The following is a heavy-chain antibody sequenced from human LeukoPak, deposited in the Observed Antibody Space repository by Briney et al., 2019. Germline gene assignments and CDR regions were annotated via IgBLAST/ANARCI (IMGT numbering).Heavy chain of an antibody. CDR3: ARRISGDYGNWLDP. V-gene: IGHV4-61*08. Sequence: SETLSLTCTVSGGSISSGGYYWNWIRQPPGKRLEWIGSVYHSGNTNYNPSLGSRVTMSVDTSKNQFSLKLNPVTATDTAVYHCARRISGDYGNWLDPWGQGTLVTVSS. D-gene: IGHD4-17*01. CDR2: VYHSGNT. J-gene: IGHJ5*02. CDR1: GGSISSGGYY.